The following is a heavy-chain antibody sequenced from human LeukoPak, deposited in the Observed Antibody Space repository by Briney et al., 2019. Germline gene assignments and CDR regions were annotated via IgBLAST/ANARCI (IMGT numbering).Heavy chain of an antibody. J-gene: IGHJ5*02. V-gene: IGHV4-59*02. Sequence: PSETLSLTCTFSGASVSSYYWDWLRQTPGKGLEWIGYISDTGKTDSNPSLKSRVSISLGPANKQFSLRLRTVTAADSAVYYCATGYYEPFATWGPGILVTVSS. CDR1: GASVSSYY. CDR2: ISDTGKT. CDR3: ATGYYEPFAT. D-gene: IGHD3-3*01.